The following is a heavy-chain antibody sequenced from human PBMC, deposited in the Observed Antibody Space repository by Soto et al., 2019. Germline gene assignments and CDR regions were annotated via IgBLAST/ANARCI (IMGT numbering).Heavy chain of an antibody. J-gene: IGHJ3*01. CDR3: ARYDAFKAFDL. V-gene: IGHV3-23*01. Sequence: EVQLLESGGGLVQPGGSLSLSCAASGFTFSTYAMSWVRQTPGKGLEWVAGISGSGGATYYADAVKGRLTISRDNSNNSVFLQLNSLSAEDTGIYYCARYDAFKAFDLWGRGTMVIVSS. CDR2: ISGSGGAT. D-gene: IGHD1-1*01. CDR1: GFTFSTYA.